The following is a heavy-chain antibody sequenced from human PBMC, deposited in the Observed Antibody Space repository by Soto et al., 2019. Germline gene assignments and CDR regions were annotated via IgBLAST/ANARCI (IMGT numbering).Heavy chain of an antibody. V-gene: IGHV4-4*07. J-gene: IGHJ5*02. Sequence: PSPTLSLTCTVSGGSISSHYWSWIRQPAGKGLEWIWRIYASGSTNYNPSLMSRVTMSLDTSRNQFSLKLTSLTAADTAMYYCARAGGYEVQGSNWFGPWGRGILVT. CDR2: IYASGST. CDR3: ARAGGYEVQGSNWFGP. CDR1: GGSISSHY. D-gene: IGHD5-12*01.